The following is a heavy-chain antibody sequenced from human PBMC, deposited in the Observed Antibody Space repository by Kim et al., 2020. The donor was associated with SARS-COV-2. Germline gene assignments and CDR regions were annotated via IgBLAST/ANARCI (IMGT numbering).Heavy chain of an antibody. V-gene: IGHV3-13*01. J-gene: IGHJ4*02. CDR1: GFTFSSYD. Sequence: GGSLRLSCAASGFTFSSYDMHWVRQATGKGLEWVSAIGTAGDTYYPGSVKGRFTISRENAKNSLYLQMNSLRAGDTAVYYCARGGYYYGSVPLDYWGQGTLVTVSS. CDR2: IGTAGDT. D-gene: IGHD3-10*01. CDR3: ARGGYYYGSVPLDY.